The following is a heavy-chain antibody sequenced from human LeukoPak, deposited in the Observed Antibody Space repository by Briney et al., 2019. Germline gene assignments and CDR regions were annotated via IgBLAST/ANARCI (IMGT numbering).Heavy chain of an antibody. D-gene: IGHD5-24*01. CDR1: GFTFSSYT. Sequence: GGSLRLSCAASGFTFSSYTMNWVRQAPGKGLEWVSSISSSSSYIYYADSVKGRITISRDNAKNSLYLQMNSLRAEDTAVYYCAREKRMATAFDYWGQGTLVAVSS. CDR2: ISSSSSYI. V-gene: IGHV3-21*01. CDR3: AREKRMATAFDY. J-gene: IGHJ4*02.